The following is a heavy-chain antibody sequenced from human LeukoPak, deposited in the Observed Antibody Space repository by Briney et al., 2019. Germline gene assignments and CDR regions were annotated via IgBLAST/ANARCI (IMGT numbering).Heavy chain of an antibody. CDR2: ISASGGST. J-gene: IGHJ6*03. V-gene: IGHV3-23*01. CDR1: GFTLSSYA. CDR3: AKVMKGSERLTMVRGVIIKTAGLYYMDV. Sequence: GESLKISCAASGFTLSSYAMSWVRQAPGKGLEWFSSISASGGSTTDAASVKALLTTSKDNSKNTVYLQMNSLRAEDTGVYYCAKVMKGSERLTMVRGVIIKTAGLYYMDVWGKGTTVTVSS. D-gene: IGHD3-10*01.